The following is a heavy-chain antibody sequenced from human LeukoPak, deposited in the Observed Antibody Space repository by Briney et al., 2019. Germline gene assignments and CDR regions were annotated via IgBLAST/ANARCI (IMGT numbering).Heavy chain of an antibody. CDR1: GGSISRGGYY. D-gene: IGHD4-17*01. Sequence: SETLSLTCTVSGGSISRGGYYWSWIRQHPGKGLEWIGYTYYSGSTYYNPSLKRRVTISVDTSKNQFSLKLSSVTAADTAVYYCARGDGDYYFDYWGQGTLVTVSS. CDR3: ARGDGDYYFDY. CDR2: TYYSGST. J-gene: IGHJ4*02. V-gene: IGHV4-31*03.